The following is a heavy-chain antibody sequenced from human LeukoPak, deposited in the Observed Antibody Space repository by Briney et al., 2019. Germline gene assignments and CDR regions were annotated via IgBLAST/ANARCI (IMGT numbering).Heavy chain of an antibody. CDR1: GGSIINYN. D-gene: IGHD3-22*01. CDR2: IYITGST. J-gene: IGHJ6*03. Sequence: PSETLSLTCSVAGGSIINYNWSWIRQSAGPGLGWVGRIYITGSTTYNPSLQSRLSMSVDTSKNQFSLRLRSVSAADTAVYYCARLKYYDSTGYSPGYYMDVWGKGITVTVSS. CDR3: ARLKYYDSTGYSPGYYMDV. V-gene: IGHV4-4*07.